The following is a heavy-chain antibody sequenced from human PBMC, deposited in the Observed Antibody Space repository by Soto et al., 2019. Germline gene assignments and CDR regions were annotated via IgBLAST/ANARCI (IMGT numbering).Heavy chain of an antibody. CDR2: IIPIFGTA. CDR1: GGTFSSYA. D-gene: IGHD3-3*01. V-gene: IGHV1-69*06. Sequence: QVQLVQSGAEVKKPGSSAKVSCKASGGTFSSYAISWVRQAPGQGLEWMGGIIPIFGTANYAQKFQGRVTITADKSTSTAYMELSSLRSEDTAVYYCARALSTRFLEYKRYYFDYWGQGTLVTVSS. CDR3: ARALSTRFLEYKRYYFDY. J-gene: IGHJ4*02.